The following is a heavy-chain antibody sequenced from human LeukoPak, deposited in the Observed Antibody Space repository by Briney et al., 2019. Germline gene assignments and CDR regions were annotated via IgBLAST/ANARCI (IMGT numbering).Heavy chain of an antibody. CDR2: IGNYNGNT. D-gene: IGHD4-11*01. CDR3: ARDPSNWYGDY. CDR1: GYTFVNSA. J-gene: IGHJ4*02. Sequence: ASVKVSCKASGYTFVNSAISWVRQAPGHGLEWLGWIGNYNGNTNYAQKFQGRLTMTTDTSTSTAYMELRSRRSDDTAVYYCARDPSNWYGDYWGQGTLVTVSS. V-gene: IGHV1-18*01.